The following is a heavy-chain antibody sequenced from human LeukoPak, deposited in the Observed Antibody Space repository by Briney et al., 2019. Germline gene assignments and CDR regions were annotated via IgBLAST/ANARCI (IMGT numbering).Heavy chain of an antibody. CDR1: GFIVGSKY. Sequence: SGGSLRLSCTVSGFIVGSKYMSWVRQAPGKGLEWVAVIYSGGATYYAGSVKGRFTISRDNTKNTLYLQMNSPEAEDRAVYYCARAAFASSWYEGGLDVWGQGTFVTVSS. V-gene: IGHV3-66*01. CDR2: IYSGGAT. D-gene: IGHD6-13*01. J-gene: IGHJ6*02. CDR3: ARAAFASSWYEGGLDV.